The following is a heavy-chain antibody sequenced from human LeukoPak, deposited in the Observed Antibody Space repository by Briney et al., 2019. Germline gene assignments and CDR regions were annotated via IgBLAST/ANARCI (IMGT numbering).Heavy chain of an antibody. J-gene: IGHJ5*02. CDR3: ARVIMDTAMGVGFDP. Sequence: PGGSLRLSCAASGFTFSSYGMHWVRQAPGKGLEWVANIKQDGSEKYYVDSVKGRFTISRDNAKNSLYLQMNSLRAEDTAVYYCARVIMDTAMGVGFDPWGQGTLVTVSS. CDR1: GFTFSSYG. CDR2: IKQDGSEK. V-gene: IGHV3-7*01. D-gene: IGHD5-18*01.